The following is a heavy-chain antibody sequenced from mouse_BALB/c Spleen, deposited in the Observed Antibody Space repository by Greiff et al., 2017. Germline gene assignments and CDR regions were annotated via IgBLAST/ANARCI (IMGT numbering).Heavy chain of an antibody. CDR2: IDPANGNT. V-gene: IGHV14-3*02. Sequence: EVQLQQSGAELVKPGASVKLSCTASGFNIKDTYMHWVKQRPEQGLEWIGRIDPANGNTKYDPKFQGKATITADTSSNTAYLQLSSLTSEDTAVYYCARGYSSGYDAMDYWGQGTSVTVSS. J-gene: IGHJ4*01. CDR3: ARGYSSGYDAMDY. CDR1: GFNIKDTY. D-gene: IGHD3-1*01.